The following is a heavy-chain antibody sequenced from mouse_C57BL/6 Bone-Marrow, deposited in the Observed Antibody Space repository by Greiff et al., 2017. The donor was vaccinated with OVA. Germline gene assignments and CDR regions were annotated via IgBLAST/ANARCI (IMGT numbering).Heavy chain of an antibody. D-gene: IGHD1-1*01. J-gene: IGHJ4*01. CDR1: GYTFTSYW. CDR2: INPSNGGT. CDR3: ARELYYYGSSYGYAMDY. Sequence: QVQLKESGTELVKPGASVKLSCKASGYTFTSYWMHWVKQRPGQGLEWIGNINPSNGGTNYNEKFKSKATLTVDKSSSTAYMQLISLTSEDSAVYYCARELYYYGSSYGYAMDYWGQGTSVTVSS. V-gene: IGHV1-53*01.